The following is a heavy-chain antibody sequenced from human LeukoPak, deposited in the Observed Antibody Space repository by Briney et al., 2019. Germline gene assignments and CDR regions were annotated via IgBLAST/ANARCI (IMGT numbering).Heavy chain of an antibody. CDR3: VRDNPRCCGVIPSNIDDY. Sequence: GRSLRLSCAASGFTFSSYAMHWVRQAPGKGLEWVAVISYDGSNKYYADSVKGRFTISRDNAKNSLYLQMNSLRAEDTAVYYCVRDNPRCCGVIPSNIDDYWGQGTLVTVSS. D-gene: IGHD2/OR15-2a*01. CDR2: ISYDGSNK. J-gene: IGHJ4*02. CDR1: GFTFSSYA. V-gene: IGHV3-30-3*01.